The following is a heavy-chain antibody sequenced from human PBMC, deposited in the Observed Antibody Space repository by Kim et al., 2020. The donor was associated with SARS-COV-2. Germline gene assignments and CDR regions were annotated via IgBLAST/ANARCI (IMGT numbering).Heavy chain of an antibody. J-gene: IGHJ4*02. CDR3: ARRTEAGGYFDF. CDR2: IYHRGST. V-gene: IGHV4-39*01. D-gene: IGHD2-15*01. CDR1: GEHINTSHYY. Sequence: SETLSLTCSVSGEHINTSHYYWAWIRQPPGKGLEWIGTIYHRGSTYYNPSLKSRVTISVDTSRNQFSLNLASVTAADAAVYYCARRTEAGGYFDFWGQGSPVTVAS.